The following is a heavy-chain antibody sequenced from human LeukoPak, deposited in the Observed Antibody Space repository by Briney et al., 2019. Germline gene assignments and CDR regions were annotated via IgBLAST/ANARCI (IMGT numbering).Heavy chain of an antibody. CDR2: ISTTGSDT. D-gene: IGHD4-17*01. CDR3: ARAGGGGGTHWTTVTAQDIDY. CDR1: GFTFSDYY. Sequence: GGSLRLSCAASGFTFSDYYMTWIRQAPGKGLEWVSSISTTGSDTKYADSVKGRFTVSRDNAKNSLYLQMNSLRVEDTAVYSCARAGGGGGTHWTTVTAQDIDYWGQGTLVTVSS. J-gene: IGHJ4*02. V-gene: IGHV3-11*06.